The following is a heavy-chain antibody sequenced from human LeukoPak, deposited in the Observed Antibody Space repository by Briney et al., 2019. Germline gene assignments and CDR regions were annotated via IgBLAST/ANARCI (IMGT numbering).Heavy chain of an antibody. CDR1: GGSISSSNW. V-gene: IGHV4-4*02. CDR3: ARDLGCSGGSCYEGDY. CDR2: IYHSGST. J-gene: IGHJ4*02. D-gene: IGHD2-15*01. Sequence: SWNLSLTGAFSGGSISSSNWWRWDRQPPGKGLEWIGEIYHSGSTNYNPSLKSRVTISVDKSKNQFSLKLSSVTAADTAVYYCARDLGCSGGSCYEGDYWGQGTLVTVSS.